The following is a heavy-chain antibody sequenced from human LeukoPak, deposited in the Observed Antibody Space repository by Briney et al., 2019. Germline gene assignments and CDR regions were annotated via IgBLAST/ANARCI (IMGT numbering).Heavy chain of an antibody. J-gene: IGHJ6*04. CDR1: GGSFSGYY. CDR2: INHSGST. D-gene: IGHD3-9*01. Sequence: SETLSLTCAVYGGSFSGYYWSWIRQPPGKGLEWTGEINHSGSTNYNPSLKSRVTISVDTSKNQFSLKLSSVTAADTAVYYCARGFVLRYFDWLHYYGMDVWGKGTTVTVSS. CDR3: ARGFVLRYFDWLHYYGMDV. V-gene: IGHV4-34*01.